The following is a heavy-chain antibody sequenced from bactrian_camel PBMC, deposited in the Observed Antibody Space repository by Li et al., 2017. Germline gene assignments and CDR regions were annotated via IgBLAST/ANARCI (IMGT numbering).Heavy chain of an antibody. CDR3: AATARGSWSAPYHY. CDR2: IDSDGST. V-gene: IGHV3S26*01. Sequence: HVQLVESGGGSVQSGGSLRLSCAASGYTYSRYCMGWFRQAPGKEREGVAGIDSDGSTRYGDSVKGRFTISRDNNMKMLYLQMNSPKPEDTAVYYCAATARGSWSAPYHYWGQGTQVTVS. J-gene: IGHJ4*01. CDR1: GYTYSRYC. D-gene: IGHD6*01.